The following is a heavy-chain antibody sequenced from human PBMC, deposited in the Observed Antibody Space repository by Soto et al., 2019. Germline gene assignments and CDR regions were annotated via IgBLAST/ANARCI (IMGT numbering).Heavy chain of an antibody. CDR3: ARQLYDSDTGPNFRSYFDS. Sequence: GESLKISCKGSGYSFAGYWMTWVRQTPGKGLEWMGRIDPSDSQTYYTPSFRGHVTISVTKSITTVFLHGSSLRASDTAIYYCARQLYDSDTGPNFRSYFDSWGQGTPVTVSS. CDR1: GYSFAGYW. CDR2: IDPSDSQT. D-gene: IGHD3-22*01. J-gene: IGHJ4*02. V-gene: IGHV5-10-1*01.